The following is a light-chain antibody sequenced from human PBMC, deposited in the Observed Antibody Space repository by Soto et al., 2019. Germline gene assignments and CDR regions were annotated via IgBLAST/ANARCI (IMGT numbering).Light chain of an antibody. CDR1: NSDIGDYNY. CDR2: DVS. CDR3: SSYTTGSTL. V-gene: IGLV2-14*03. Sequence: QSALTQAASVSGSPGQSITISCTGTNSDIGDYNYVSWYQQHPGKAPKLMISDVSNRPSGVSSRFSGSKSGNTASLTISGLQAEDEADYYCSSYTTGSTLFGTGTKVTVL. J-gene: IGLJ1*01.